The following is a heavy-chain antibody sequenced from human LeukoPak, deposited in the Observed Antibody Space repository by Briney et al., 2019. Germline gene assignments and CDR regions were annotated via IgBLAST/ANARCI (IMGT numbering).Heavy chain of an antibody. V-gene: IGHV3-23*01. D-gene: IGHD6-13*01. CDR3: ARAGLGIATKFDP. J-gene: IGHJ5*02. CDR1: GFTFSSYG. Sequence: GGTLRLSCAASGFTFSSYGMSWVRQAPGKGLEWVSAISGSGGSTNYADSVKGRFTISRDNSKNTLYLQMNSLRAEDTAVYYCARAGLGIATKFDPWGQGTLVTVSS. CDR2: ISGSGGST.